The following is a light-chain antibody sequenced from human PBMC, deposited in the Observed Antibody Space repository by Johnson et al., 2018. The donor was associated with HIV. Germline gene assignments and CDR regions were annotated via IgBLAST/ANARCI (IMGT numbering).Light chain of an antibody. CDR3: GTWDSSLSAYV. J-gene: IGLJ1*01. CDR1: NSNIGSNT. V-gene: IGLV1-51*01. CDR2: DNN. Sequence: QSVLTQPPSVSGTPGQRVTISCSGSNSNIGSNTVNLYRHLPGTAPKLLIYDNNKRPSGIPDRFSGSKSGTSATLGITGLQTGDEADYYCGTWDSSLSAYVFGNGTKVNVL.